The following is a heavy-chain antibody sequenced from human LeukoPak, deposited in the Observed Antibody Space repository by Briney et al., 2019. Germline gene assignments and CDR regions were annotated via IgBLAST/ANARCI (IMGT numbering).Heavy chain of an antibody. Sequence: PGGSLRLSCAASGFTVSSNYMSWVRQAPGKGLEWVSVIYSGGSTYYAXSVKGRFTISRDNSKNTLYLQMNILRAEDTAVYYCASLSLGAPGYWGQGTLVTVSS. J-gene: IGHJ4*02. V-gene: IGHV3-66*01. D-gene: IGHD1-26*01. CDR1: GFTVSSNY. CDR2: IYSGGST. CDR3: ASLSLGAPGY.